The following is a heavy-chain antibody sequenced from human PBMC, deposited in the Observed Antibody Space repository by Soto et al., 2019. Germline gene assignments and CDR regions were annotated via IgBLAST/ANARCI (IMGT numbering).Heavy chain of an antibody. Sequence: EVQLVESGGGLVQPGRSLRLSCAASGFTFDDYAMHWVRQAPGKGLEWVSGISWNSGSIGYADSVKGRFTISRDNAKNSLYLQMNSLRAEDTALYYWAKDIDDSSGSRGLDAFDIWGQLTMVTVSS. D-gene: IGHD3-22*01. J-gene: IGHJ3*02. CDR3: AKDIDDSSGSRGLDAFDI. CDR2: ISWNSGSI. V-gene: IGHV3-9*01. CDR1: GFTFDDYA.